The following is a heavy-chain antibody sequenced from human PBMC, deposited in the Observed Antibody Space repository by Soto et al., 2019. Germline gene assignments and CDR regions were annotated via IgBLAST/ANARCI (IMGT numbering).Heavy chain of an antibody. CDR1: GGTFSSYA. D-gene: IGHD6-25*01. J-gene: IGHJ2*01. V-gene: IGHV1-69*01. CDR2: IIPIFGTA. CDR3: ARSLVYIAAPDGYFDL. Sequence: QVQLVQSGAEVKKPGSSVKVSCKASGGTFSSYAISWVRQAPGQGLEWMGGIIPIFGTANYAQKFQGRVTITADESTSTASMELSSLRSEDTAVYYCARSLVYIAAPDGYFDLWGRGTLVTVSS.